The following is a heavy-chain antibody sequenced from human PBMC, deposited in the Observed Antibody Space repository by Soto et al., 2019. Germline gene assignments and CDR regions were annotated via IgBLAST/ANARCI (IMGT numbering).Heavy chain of an antibody. D-gene: IGHD3-9*01. CDR3: ARRAVDYDILTGYQN. V-gene: IGHV5-51*01. CDR1: GYSFTSYW. CDR2: IYPGDSDT. Sequence: GESLKISCKGSGYSFTSYWIGWVRQMPGKGLEWMGIIYPGDSDTRYSPSFQGQVTISVDKSISTAYLQWSSLKASDTAMYYCARRAVDYDILTGYQNWGQGTLVTVSS. J-gene: IGHJ4*02.